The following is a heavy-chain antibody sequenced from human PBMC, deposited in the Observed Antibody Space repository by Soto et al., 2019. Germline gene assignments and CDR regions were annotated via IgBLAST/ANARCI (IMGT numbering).Heavy chain of an antibody. J-gene: IGHJ1*01. CDR2: INENGSEK. Sequence: PGGSLRLSCEASGFTFNSYWMSWVRQAPGRGLEWVANINENGSEKYYADSVKGRFTTSRDNTRNTVYLEMSTLRAEDTAVYYCARVKFSFDWGQGTLVTVSS. CDR1: GFTFNSYW. V-gene: IGHV3-7*05. CDR3: ARVKFSFD.